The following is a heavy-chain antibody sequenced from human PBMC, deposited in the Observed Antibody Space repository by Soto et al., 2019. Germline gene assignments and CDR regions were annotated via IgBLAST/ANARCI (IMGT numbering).Heavy chain of an antibody. Sequence: ASVKVSCKASGYTFTSYYMHWVRQAPGQGLEWMGIINPSGGSTSYAQKFQGRVTMTRDTSTSTVYMELSSLISEDPAVYYCARLAYKGLDYWGQGPLVTVSS. CDR3: ARLAYKGLDY. CDR1: GYTFTSYY. J-gene: IGHJ4*02. D-gene: IGHD3-16*01. CDR2: INPSGGST. V-gene: IGHV1-46*01.